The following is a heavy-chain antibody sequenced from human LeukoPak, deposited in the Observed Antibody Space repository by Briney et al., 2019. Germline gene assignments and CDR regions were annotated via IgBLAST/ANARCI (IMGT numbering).Heavy chain of an antibody. CDR2: ISSSGSTI. CDR3: AELGITMIGGV. J-gene: IGHJ6*04. V-gene: IGHV3-48*04. Sequence: PGGSLRLSCAASGFTFSSFGMTWVRQAPGKGLEWVSYISSSGSTIYYADSVKGRFTISRDNAKNSLYLQMNSLRAEDTAVYYCAELGITMIGGVWGKGTTVTISS. D-gene: IGHD3-10*02. CDR1: GFTFSSFG.